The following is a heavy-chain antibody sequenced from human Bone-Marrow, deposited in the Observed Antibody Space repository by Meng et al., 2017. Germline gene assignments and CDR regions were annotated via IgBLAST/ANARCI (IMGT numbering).Heavy chain of an antibody. CDR3: AREGSGWTDAFDI. CDR1: GGSFSGYY. D-gene: IGHD6-19*01. V-gene: IGHV4-34*01. J-gene: IGHJ3*02. Sequence: QVQLQQWGAGPLKPSETLSRTCAVYGGSFSGYYWSWIRQPPGKGLEWIGEINHSGSTNYNPSLTSRVTISVDTSKNQFSLKLSSVTAADTAVYYCAREGSGWTDAFDIWGQGTMVTVSS. CDR2: INHSGST.